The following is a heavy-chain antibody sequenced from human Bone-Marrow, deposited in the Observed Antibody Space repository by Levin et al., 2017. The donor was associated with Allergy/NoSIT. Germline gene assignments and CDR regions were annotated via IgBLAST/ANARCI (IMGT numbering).Heavy chain of an antibody. V-gene: IGHV3-74*01. CDR3: ARNNWGIDY. CDR2: INFDGSGT. Sequence: AGESLKISCAASGFTFNEYWMHWVREVPEKGLVWVSNINFDGSGTTYADSVKGRFTISRDNAKNTLYLQMNSLTADDTAVYYCARNNWGIDYWGQGTRVTVSS. D-gene: IGHD7-27*01. J-gene: IGHJ4*02. CDR1: GFTFNEYW.